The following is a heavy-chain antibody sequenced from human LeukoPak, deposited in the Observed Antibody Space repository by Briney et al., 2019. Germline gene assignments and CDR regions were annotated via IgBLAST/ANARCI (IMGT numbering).Heavy chain of an antibody. CDR2: IYHRGNT. CDR1: GYSISSGYY. Sequence: KPSETLSLTCSVSGYSISSGYYWGWIRQPSGKGLEWVGSIYHRGNTFSNPSLKSRVTMSVDTAKNQFPLKLSSVTAADTAVYYCARRSNWNNFFDCGRQATLVTVSS. V-gene: IGHV4-38-2*02. D-gene: IGHD1/OR15-1a*01. CDR3: ARRSNWNNFFDC. J-gene: IGHJ4*02.